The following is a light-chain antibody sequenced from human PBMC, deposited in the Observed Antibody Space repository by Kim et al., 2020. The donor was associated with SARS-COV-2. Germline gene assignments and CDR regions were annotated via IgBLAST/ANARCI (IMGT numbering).Light chain of an antibody. Sequence: QQVSISYSAPSSNVGNDYVSWYRQVQGTAPKLLIYANNKRPSGIPDRFSGSKSGTSATLGITGLQIGDEADYYCGTWDTSLRVGVFGGGTQLTVL. CDR2: ANN. CDR1: SSNVGNDY. V-gene: IGLV1-51*01. J-gene: IGLJ2*01. CDR3: GTWDTSLRVGV.